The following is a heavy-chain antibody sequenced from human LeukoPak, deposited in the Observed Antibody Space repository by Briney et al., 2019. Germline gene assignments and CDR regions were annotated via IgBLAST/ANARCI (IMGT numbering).Heavy chain of an antibody. CDR2: IKQDGSEK. D-gene: IGHD3-9*01. Sequence: GGSLRLSCAASGFTFSSYWMSWVRQAPGKGLEWVANIKQDGSEKYYVDSVKGRFTISRVDAKNSLYLQMNSLRAEDTAVYYCAGELRTPYDILGRGNAFDIWGHGTMVTVSS. V-gene: IGHV3-7*01. CDR3: AGELRTPYDILGRGNAFDI. CDR1: GFTFSSYW. J-gene: IGHJ3*02.